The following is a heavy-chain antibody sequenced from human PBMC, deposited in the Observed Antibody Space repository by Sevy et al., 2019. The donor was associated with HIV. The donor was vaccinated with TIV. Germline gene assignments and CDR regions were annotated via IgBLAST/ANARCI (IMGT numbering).Heavy chain of an antibody. V-gene: IGHV1-69*06. D-gene: IGHD3-22*01. Sequence: ASVKVSCKASGGTFSSYAISWVRQAPGQGLEWMGGIIPIFGTANYAQKFQGRVTITADKSTSTAYMELSSLRSEDTAVYYCARRYYDRSGPVKAAAAFDIWGQGTMVTVSS. CDR2: IIPIFGTA. CDR1: GGTFSSYA. J-gene: IGHJ3*02. CDR3: ARRYYDRSGPVKAAAAFDI.